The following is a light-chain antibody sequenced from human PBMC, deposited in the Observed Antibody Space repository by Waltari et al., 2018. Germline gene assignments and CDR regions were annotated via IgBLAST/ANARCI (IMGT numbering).Light chain of an antibody. Sequence: EIVLTQSLGTLSLSPGARATLSCRASQSVGRSLAWYQQKPGQAPRLLIYGASNRAPGIPDRFSGSGSGTDFSLTISRLEPEDFGLYSCQHYVRLPATFGQGTKVEIK. CDR2: GAS. CDR3: QHYVRLPAT. J-gene: IGKJ1*01. V-gene: IGKV3-20*01. CDR1: QSVGRS.